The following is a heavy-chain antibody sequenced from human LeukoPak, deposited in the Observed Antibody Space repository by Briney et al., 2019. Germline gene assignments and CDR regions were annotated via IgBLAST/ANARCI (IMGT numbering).Heavy chain of an antibody. D-gene: IGHD6-13*01. CDR2: IKEDGSVK. CDR1: GFAFNTYY. V-gene: IGHV3-7*01. Sequence: GGSLRLSCAASGFAFNTYYMSWVRQAPGKGLEWVANIKEDGSVKYHVDSVKGRFTISRDNARNSLYLQMNSLRAEDTAVYYCAGPNWYVSSPWGQGTLVTVS. CDR3: AGPNWYVSSP. J-gene: IGHJ5*02.